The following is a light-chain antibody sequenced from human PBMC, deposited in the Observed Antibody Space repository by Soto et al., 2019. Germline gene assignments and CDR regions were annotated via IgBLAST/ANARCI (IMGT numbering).Light chain of an antibody. V-gene: IGKV3-11*01. Sequence: EIVLTQSPATLSLSPGERATLSCRASQNVRNYLAWYQHKPGQAPRLLINEASNRATGIPPRFSGSGSGKDFPLTISSLDPEDFAVYYLQKRNNRPGLTFGQGTQREI. J-gene: IGKJ5*01. CDR1: QNVRNY. CDR2: EAS. CDR3: QKRNNRPGLT.